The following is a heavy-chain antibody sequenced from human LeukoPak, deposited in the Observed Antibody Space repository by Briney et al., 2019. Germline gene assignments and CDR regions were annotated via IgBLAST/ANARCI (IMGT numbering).Heavy chain of an antibody. D-gene: IGHD2-2*02. CDR2: IYYSGCT. CDR1: GGSISSYY. V-gene: IGHV4-59*01. Sequence: SETLSLTCTVSGGSISSYYWSWIRQPPGKGLEWIGYIYYSGCTNYNPSLKSRVTISVDTSKNQFSLKLSSVTAADTAVYYCARQYHYFDYWGQGTLVTVSS. CDR3: ARQYHYFDY. J-gene: IGHJ4*02.